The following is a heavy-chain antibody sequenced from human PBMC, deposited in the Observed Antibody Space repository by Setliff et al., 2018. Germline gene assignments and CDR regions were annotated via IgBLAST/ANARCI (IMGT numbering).Heavy chain of an antibody. J-gene: IGHJ4*02. CDR2: IYYSGST. CDR3: ASAEYTDYYFDY. Sequence: SQTMSLTCTVSGGSISSGDYYWSWIRQPPGKGLEWSGYIYYSGSTYYNPSLKSRVTISVETSKTQFSLKLSPVTAAATAVYYGASAEYTDYYFDYWGQGTLVTVSS. V-gene: IGHV4-30-4*08. D-gene: IGHD1-1*01. CDR1: GGSISSGDYY.